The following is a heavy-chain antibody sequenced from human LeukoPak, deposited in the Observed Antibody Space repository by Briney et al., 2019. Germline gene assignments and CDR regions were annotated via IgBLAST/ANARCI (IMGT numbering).Heavy chain of an antibody. CDR1: GYTFTGYY. D-gene: IGHD3-3*01. V-gene: IGHV1-2*02. Sequence: ASVKVSCKASGYTFTGYYMHWVRQAPGQGLEWMGWINPNSGGTSYAQKFQGRVTMTRGTSISTAYMELSRLRSDDTAVYYCARGGAAGYDFWSGYYYTWFDPWGQGTLVTVSS. CDR3: ARGGAAGYDFWSGYYYTWFDP. CDR2: INPNSGGT. J-gene: IGHJ5*02.